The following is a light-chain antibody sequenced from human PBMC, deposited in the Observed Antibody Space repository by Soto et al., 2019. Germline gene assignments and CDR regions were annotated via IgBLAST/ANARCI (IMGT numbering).Light chain of an antibody. CDR1: QDISNY. Sequence: DIQMTQSPSSLSASVGDRVTITCQASQDISNYLNWYQQKPGKAPKLLIYDASNLETGVPSRFSGSGSGTDFTFTISSLHPEDIATYYCQQYDNQITFGQGTRLEIK. CDR3: QQYDNQIT. V-gene: IGKV1-33*01. J-gene: IGKJ5*01. CDR2: DAS.